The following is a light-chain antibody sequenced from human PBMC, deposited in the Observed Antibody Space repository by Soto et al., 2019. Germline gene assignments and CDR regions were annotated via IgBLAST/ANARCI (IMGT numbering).Light chain of an antibody. CDR1: QNINNY. CDR2: DAS. V-gene: IGKV1-33*01. Sequence: DIHITQSGSSLSSSVLYIFTITCQASQNINNYLNWYQQKPGRAPKLLIYDASNLEAGVPSRFRGSGSGTDFTFTISRLQPEDIATYYCQQYENLPTFGQGTRLEIK. CDR3: QQYENLPT. J-gene: IGKJ5*01.